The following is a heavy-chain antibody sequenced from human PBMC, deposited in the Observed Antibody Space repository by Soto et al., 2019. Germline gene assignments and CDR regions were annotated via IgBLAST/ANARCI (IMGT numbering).Heavy chain of an antibody. CDR1: GFTFSSYG. D-gene: IGHD3-10*01. CDR2: IWYDGSNK. V-gene: IGHV3-33*01. CDR3: AREHPYSYGSGSYPHYFDY. J-gene: IGHJ4*02. Sequence: QVQLVESGGGVVQPGRSLRLSCAASGFTFSSYGMHWVRQAPGKGLEWVAVIWYDGSNKYYADSVKGRFTISRDNSKNTLYLQMKSLRAEDTAVYYCAREHPYSYGSGSYPHYFDYWGQGTLVTVSS.